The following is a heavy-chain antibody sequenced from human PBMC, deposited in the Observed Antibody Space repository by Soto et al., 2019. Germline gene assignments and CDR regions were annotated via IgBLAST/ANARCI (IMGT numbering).Heavy chain of an antibody. CDR2: ISAHNGNT. CDR3: ARGSYGDY. J-gene: IGHJ4*02. D-gene: IGHD1-26*01. V-gene: IGHV1-18*01. Sequence: QVHLVQSGAEVKKPGASVKVSCKGSGYAFTTYGITWVRQAPGQGLEWMGWISAHNGNTNYAQKLQGRVTVTRDTSTSTAYMKQRSLRSDDTAVYYCARGSYGDYWGQGALVTVSS. CDR1: GYAFTTYG.